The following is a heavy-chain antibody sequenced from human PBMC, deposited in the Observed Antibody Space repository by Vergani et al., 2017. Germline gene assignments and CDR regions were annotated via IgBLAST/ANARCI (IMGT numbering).Heavy chain of an antibody. CDR3: AKDSPNGYSYGYAFDI. CDR1: GFTFSSYA. Sequence: EVQLLESGGGLVQPGGSLRLSCAASGFTFSSYAMSWVRQAPGKGLEWVSAISGSGGSTYYADSVKGRFTISRDNTKNTLYLQMNSLRAEDTAVYYCAKDSPNGYSYGYAFDIWGQGTMVTVSS. J-gene: IGHJ3*02. V-gene: IGHV3-23*01. CDR2: ISGSGGST. D-gene: IGHD5-18*01.